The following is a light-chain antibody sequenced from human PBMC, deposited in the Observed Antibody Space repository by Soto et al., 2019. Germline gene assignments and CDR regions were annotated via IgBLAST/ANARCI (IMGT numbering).Light chain of an antibody. CDR1: QSVGSY. CDR2: DAS. CDR3: QQRGRWLT. J-gene: IGKJ4*01. Sequence: EIVLTQSPATLSLSPGQRAALSCRASQSVGSYLAWYQQKPGQAPRLLIYDASHRATGIPARFSGSGSGTDFTLTISSLEPEDFAVYLCQQRGRWLTFGGGTKVEIK. V-gene: IGKV3-11*01.